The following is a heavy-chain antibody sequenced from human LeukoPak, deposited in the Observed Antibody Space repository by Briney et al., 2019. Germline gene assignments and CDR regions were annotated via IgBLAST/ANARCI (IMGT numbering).Heavy chain of an antibody. CDR1: DDSISSGGGY. Sequence: PSEPLSLSCTVSDDSISSGGGYLHRLRQRPGKGLEWIGYIFHTGSSYYNPSLKSRVTISVDTSKNQSSLKLSSVTAADTAVYYCARSPAIWNEYGRLEYWGQGALVTVSS. V-gene: IGHV4-31*03. CDR3: ARSPAIWNEYGRLEY. J-gene: IGHJ4*02. D-gene: IGHD1-1*01. CDR2: IFHTGSS.